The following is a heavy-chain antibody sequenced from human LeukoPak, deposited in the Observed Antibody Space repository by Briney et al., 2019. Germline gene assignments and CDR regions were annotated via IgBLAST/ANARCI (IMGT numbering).Heavy chain of an antibody. CDR1: GYSISSGYY. J-gene: IGHJ5*02. Sequence: SSETLSLTCTVSGYSISSGYYWGWIRQPPVKGLEWIGSIYHSGSTYYNPSLKSRVTISVDTSKNQFSLKLSSVTAADTAVYYCARDLRGKNWFDPWGQGTLVTVSS. CDR2: IYHSGST. CDR3: ARDLRGKNWFDP. V-gene: IGHV4-38-2*02.